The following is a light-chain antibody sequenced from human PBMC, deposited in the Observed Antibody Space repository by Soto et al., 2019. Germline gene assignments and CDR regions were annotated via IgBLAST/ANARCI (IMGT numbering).Light chain of an antibody. V-gene: IGKV3-11*01. CDR2: DAS. J-gene: IGKJ5*01. CDR3: QQRSKWPPVT. CDR1: ESISNY. Sequence: EIVLTQSPATLSLSPGERATLSCRTSESISNYLAWYQQNPGQAPRLLIYDASNRATGIPARFSGSGSGTDLTLTISCLEPEDFAVYYCQQRSKWPPVTFGQGTRLEIK.